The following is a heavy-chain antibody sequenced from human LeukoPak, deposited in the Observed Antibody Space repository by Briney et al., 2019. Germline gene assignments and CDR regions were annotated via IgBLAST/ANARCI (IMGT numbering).Heavy chain of an antibody. D-gene: IGHD3-22*01. CDR1: GGSISSSNYY. CDR3: AGSYYYDSSGYGR. Sequence: SETLSLTCTVSGGSISSSNYYWSWIRQPPGKGLEWIGYIYYSGSTNYNPSLKSRVTISVDTSKNQFSLKLSSVTAADTAVYYCAGSYYYDSSGYGRWGQGTLVTVSS. V-gene: IGHV4-61*01. CDR2: IYYSGST. J-gene: IGHJ4*02.